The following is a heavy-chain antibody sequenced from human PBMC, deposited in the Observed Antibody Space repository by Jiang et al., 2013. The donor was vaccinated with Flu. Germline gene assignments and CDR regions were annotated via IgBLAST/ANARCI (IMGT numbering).Heavy chain of an antibody. J-gene: IGHJ5*02. CDR2: INPSGGST. V-gene: IGHV1-46*01. CDR3: ARAAQRGAGTTYTGWFDP. D-gene: IGHD1-1*01. CDR1: GYTFTSYY. Sequence: ASGYTFTSYYMHWVRQAPGQGLEWMGIINPSGGSTSYAQKFQGRVTMTRDTSTSTVYMELSSLRSEDTAVYYCARAAQRGAGTTYTGWFDPWGQGTLVTVSS.